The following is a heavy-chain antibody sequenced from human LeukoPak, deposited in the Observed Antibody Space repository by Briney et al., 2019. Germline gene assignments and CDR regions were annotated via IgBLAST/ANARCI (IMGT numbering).Heavy chain of an antibody. CDR3: ARGHPVVPAAGDKRGGGFDP. CDR1: GYTFTSYD. Sequence: ASVKVSCKASGYTFTSYDINWVRQATGQGLEWMGWMNPNSGNTGYAQKFQGRVTITRNTSISTAYMELSSLRSEDTAVYYCARGHPVVPAAGDKRGGGFDPWGQGTLVTVSS. CDR2: MNPNSGNT. J-gene: IGHJ5*02. V-gene: IGHV1-8*03. D-gene: IGHD2-2*01.